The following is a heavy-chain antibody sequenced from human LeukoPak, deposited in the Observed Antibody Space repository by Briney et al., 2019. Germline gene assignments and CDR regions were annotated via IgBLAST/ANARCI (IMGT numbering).Heavy chain of an antibody. Sequence: GASVKVSCKASGYTFTGYYMHWVRQAPGQGLEWMGWINPNSGGTNYAQKFQGRVTMTRDTSISTAYMELSRLRSDDTAVYYCARASIFGDANAFDIWGQGTMVTVSS. CDR1: GYTFTGYY. D-gene: IGHD3-3*01. V-gene: IGHV1-2*02. CDR3: ARASIFGDANAFDI. J-gene: IGHJ3*02. CDR2: INPNSGGT.